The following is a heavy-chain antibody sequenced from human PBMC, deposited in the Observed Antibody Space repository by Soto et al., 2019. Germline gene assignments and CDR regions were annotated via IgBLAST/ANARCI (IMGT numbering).Heavy chain of an antibody. CDR2: IYYSGST. J-gene: IGHJ4*02. CDR1: GGSISSSSYY. D-gene: IGHD1-20*01. Sequence: SETLSLTCTVSGGSISSSSYYWGWIRQPPGKGLERIGSIYYSGSTYYNPSLKSRVTISVDTSKNQFSLKLSSVTAADTAVYYCASYTVNSPRFDYWGQGTLVTVSS. CDR3: ASYTVNSPRFDY. V-gene: IGHV4-39*01.